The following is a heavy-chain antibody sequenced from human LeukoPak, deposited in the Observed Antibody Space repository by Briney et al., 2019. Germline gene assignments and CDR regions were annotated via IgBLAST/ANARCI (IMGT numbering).Heavy chain of an antibody. V-gene: IGHV4-34*01. CDR1: GLTFSSYS. Sequence: GSLRLSCAASGLTFSSYSMNWVRQPPGKGLEWIGEINHSGSTNYNPSLKSRVTISVDTSKNQFSLKLSSVTAADTAVYYCARRERYYYGSGTVDYWGQGTLVTVSS. D-gene: IGHD3-10*01. CDR2: INHSGST. CDR3: ARRERYYYGSGTVDY. J-gene: IGHJ4*02.